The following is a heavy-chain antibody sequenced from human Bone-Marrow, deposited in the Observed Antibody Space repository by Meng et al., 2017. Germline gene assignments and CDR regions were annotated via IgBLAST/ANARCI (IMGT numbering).Heavy chain of an antibody. CDR3: ARDFPGYCSSTSCYALHDAFDI. D-gene: IGHD2-2*01. Sequence: GESLKISCAASGFTFSSYGMHWVRQAPGKGLEWVAVIWYDGSNKYYADSVKGRFTISRDNSKNTLYLQMNSLRAEDTAVYYCARDFPGYCSSTSCYALHDAFDIWGQGTMVTVSS. V-gene: IGHV3-33*01. CDR2: IWYDGSNK. J-gene: IGHJ3*02. CDR1: GFTFSSYG.